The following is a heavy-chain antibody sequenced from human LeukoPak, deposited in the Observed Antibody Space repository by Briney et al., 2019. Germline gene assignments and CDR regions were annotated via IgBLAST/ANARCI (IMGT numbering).Heavy chain of an antibody. V-gene: IGHV1-2*02. J-gene: IGHJ4*02. CDR3: RVQSWYKEDY. CDR2: INPNSGGT. Sequence: ASVKVSCKASGYTFTGYNMHWVRQAPGQGLECLGWINPNSGGTNCAQKFQGRVTMTRDTSISTAYMELSSLRSEDTAVYYCRVQSWYKEDYWGQGTLVTVSS. D-gene: IGHD6-13*01. CDR1: GYTFTGYN.